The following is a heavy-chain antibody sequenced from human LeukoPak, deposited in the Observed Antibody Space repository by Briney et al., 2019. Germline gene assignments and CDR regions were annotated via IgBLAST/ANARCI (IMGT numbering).Heavy chain of an antibody. J-gene: IGHJ4*02. CDR3: ARAIVRGYFDY. V-gene: IGHV1-69*13. Sequence: SVKVSCKASGGTFSSYAISWVRQAPGQGLEWMGGIIPIFGTANYAQKFQGRVTITADESTSTAYMELSSLRSGDTAVYYCARAIVRGYFDYWGREPWSPSPQ. CDR1: GGTFSSYA. D-gene: IGHD1-26*01. CDR2: IIPIFGTA.